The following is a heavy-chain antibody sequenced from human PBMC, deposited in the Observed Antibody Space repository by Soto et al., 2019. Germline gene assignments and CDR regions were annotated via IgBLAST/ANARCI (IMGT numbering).Heavy chain of an antibody. J-gene: IGHJ4*02. CDR1: GFIFSNYG. CDR3: ASLYCSGGSCYFDY. Sequence: EVQLLESGGGVVQPGGSLRLSCAASGFIFSNYGLSWVRQAAGKGLEWVSAIGASGANTYYAGSVKGRFTISRDNSKNTLYLQMDSLRAEDTAVYFCASLYCSGGSCYFDYWGQGTLVTVSS. CDR2: IGASGANT. V-gene: IGHV3-23*01. D-gene: IGHD2-15*01.